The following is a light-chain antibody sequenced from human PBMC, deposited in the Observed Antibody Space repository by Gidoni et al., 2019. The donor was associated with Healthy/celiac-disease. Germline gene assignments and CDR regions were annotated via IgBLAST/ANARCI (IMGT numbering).Light chain of an antibody. V-gene: IGKV3-15*01. CDR3: QQYNNWPPP. Sequence: EIVMTQSPPTLSVSPGERATLSCRASQSVSSNFAWYQQKSGQAPRLLINGASTKATGIPARFSRSGSGTEFSLTISRLQSDDFAVYYGQQYNNWPPPFGQGTKLEIK. J-gene: IGKJ2*01. CDR2: GAS. CDR1: QSVSSN.